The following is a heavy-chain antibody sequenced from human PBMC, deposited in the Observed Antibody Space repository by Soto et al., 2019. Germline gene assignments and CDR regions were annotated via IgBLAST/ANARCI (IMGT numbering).Heavy chain of an antibody. Sequence: QVQLVQSGAEVKKPGASVKVSCKASGYNFTSYAMNWVRQAPGQRLEWLGWINAGNGTTKYSQKFQGRVTITRDTSASTAYMELSSLRSEDTAVYYCARDLELNSGSYWGDYYCMDVCGHGNTVTVSS. CDR3: ARDLELNSGSYWGDYYCMDV. V-gene: IGHV1-3*01. CDR1: GYNFTSYA. D-gene: IGHD1-26*01. CDR2: INAGNGTT. J-gene: IGHJ6*02.